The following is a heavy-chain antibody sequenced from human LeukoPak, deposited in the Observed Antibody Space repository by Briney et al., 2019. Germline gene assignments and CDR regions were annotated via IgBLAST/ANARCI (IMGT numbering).Heavy chain of an antibody. CDR2: TNWNGGST. V-gene: IGHV3-20*01. CDR1: GFTFDDYG. D-gene: IGHD2-15*01. J-gene: IGHJ6*02. Sequence: PGGSLRLSCAASGFTFDDYGVSWVRQAPGKGLEWVSGTNWNGGSTGYADSVKGRFTISRDNAKNSLYLQMNSLRAEDTALYHCARMGCSGGSCYGPGYYYGMDVWGQGTTVTVSS. CDR3: ARMGCSGGSCYGPGYYYGMDV.